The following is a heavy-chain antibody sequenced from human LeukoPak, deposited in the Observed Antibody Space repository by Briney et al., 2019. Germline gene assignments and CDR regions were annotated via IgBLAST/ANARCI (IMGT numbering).Heavy chain of an antibody. V-gene: IGHV4-59*01. CDR3: ARDGVRGDPLDY. J-gene: IGHJ4*02. CDR1: GGSISSYY. CDR2: IYYSGST. D-gene: IGHD2-21*01. Sequence: SETLSLTCTVSGGSISSYYWSWIRQPPGKGLEWIGYIYYSGSTNYNPSLKSRVTISVDTSKNQFSLKLSSVTAADTAVYYCARDGVRGDPLDYWGQGTLVTVSS.